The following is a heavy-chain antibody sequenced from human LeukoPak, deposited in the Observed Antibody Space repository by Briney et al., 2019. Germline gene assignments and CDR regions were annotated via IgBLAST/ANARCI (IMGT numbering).Heavy chain of an antibody. D-gene: IGHD3-22*01. CDR3: ARDLDYYDSSGSGWFDP. CDR1: GYSRTELS. CDR2: FDPEDGET. J-gene: IGHJ5*02. Sequence: ASVKVSCKVPGYSRTELSMHWVRQAPGKGLEWMGGFDPEDGETIYAQKFQGRVTMTEDTSTDTAYMELRSLRSDDTAVYYCARDLDYYDSSGSGWFDPWGQGTLVTVSS. V-gene: IGHV1-24*01.